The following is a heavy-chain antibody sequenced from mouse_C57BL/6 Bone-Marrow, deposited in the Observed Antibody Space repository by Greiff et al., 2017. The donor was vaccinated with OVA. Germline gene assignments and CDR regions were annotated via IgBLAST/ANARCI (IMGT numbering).Heavy chain of an antibody. CDR1: GYTFTSYW. CDR2: IYPGSGST. CDR3: ANRYFDY. Sequence: QVHVKQPGAELVKPGASVKMSCKASGYTFTSYWITWVKQRPGQGLEWIGDIYPGSGSTNYNEKFKSKATLTVDTSSSTAYMQLSSLTSEDSAVYYCANRYFDYWGQGTTLTVSS. V-gene: IGHV1-55*01. J-gene: IGHJ2*01.